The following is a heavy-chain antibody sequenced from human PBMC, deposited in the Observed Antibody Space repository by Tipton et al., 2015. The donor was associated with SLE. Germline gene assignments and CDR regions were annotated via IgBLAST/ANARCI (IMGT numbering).Heavy chain of an antibody. CDR2: IYSGGST. D-gene: IGHD1-26*01. Sequence: QLVQSGGGLIQPGGSLRLSCAAPGLTVSRYYMSWVRQAPGKGLEWVSVIYSGGSTYYAASVKGRFTLSRDTSKNTLYLQMNSLRAEDTAVYYCARAREVGASLAYWGQGTLVTVSS. V-gene: IGHV3-53*01. J-gene: IGHJ4*02. CDR1: GLTVSRYY. CDR3: ARAREVGASLAY.